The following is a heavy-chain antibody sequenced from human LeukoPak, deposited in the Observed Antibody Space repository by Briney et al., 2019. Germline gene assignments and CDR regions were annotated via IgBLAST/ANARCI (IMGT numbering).Heavy chain of an antibody. CDR1: GYTFTGYY. D-gene: IGHD2-2*01. Sequence: GASVKVSCKASGYTFTGYYMHWVRQAPGQGLERMGWINPNSGGTNYAQKFQGRVTMTRDTSISTAYMELSRLRSDDTAVYYCARMCSSTSCSPGGFDPWGQGTLVTVSS. CDR3: ARMCSSTSCSPGGFDP. V-gene: IGHV1-2*02. J-gene: IGHJ5*02. CDR2: INPNSGGT.